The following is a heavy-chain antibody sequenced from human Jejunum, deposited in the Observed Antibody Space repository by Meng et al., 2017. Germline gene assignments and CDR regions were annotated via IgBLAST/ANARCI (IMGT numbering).Heavy chain of an antibody. CDR3: ARRQRLMGATITQPGPFDY. V-gene: IGHV3-30*01. CDR2: ISYDGSNK. Sequence: GESLKISCAASGFTFSGYAMHWVRQAPGKGLEWVAIISYDGSNKFYADSVKGQFTISRDNSKNTLYLQMNSLRAEDTAVYYCARRQRLMGATITQPGPFDYWGQGTPVTVSS. CDR1: GFTFSGYA. D-gene: IGHD1-26*01. J-gene: IGHJ4*02.